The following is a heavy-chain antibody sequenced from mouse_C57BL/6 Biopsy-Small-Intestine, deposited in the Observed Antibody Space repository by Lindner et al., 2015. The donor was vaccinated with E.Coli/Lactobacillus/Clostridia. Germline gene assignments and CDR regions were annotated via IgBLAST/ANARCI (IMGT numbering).Heavy chain of an antibody. CDR2: IVVDRGNT. CDR3: AAESLSSNHFWSGQNGMDV. CDR1: GLTFTSSA. J-gene: IGHJ4*01. Sequence: SVKVSCKASGLTFTSSAVVWVRQARGQSLEWIGWIVVDRGNTNYAQNFQGRVTITRDMSTSTAYMELSRLRSEDTAVYYCAAESLSSNHFWSGQNGMDVWGQGTSVTVSS. V-gene: IGHV1-14*01. D-gene: IGHD3-3*01.